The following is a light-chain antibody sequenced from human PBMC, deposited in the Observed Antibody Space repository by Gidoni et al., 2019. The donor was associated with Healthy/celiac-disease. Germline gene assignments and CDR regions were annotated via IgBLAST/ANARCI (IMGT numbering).Light chain of an antibody. CDR1: QSVSSSY. J-gene: IGKJ2*01. CDR3: QQCGSSSLYT. CDR2: GAS. V-gene: IGKV3-20*01. Sequence: ESVLTQSQGTLSVSPGERATLSCRASQSVSSSYLAWYQQKPGQAPRLLIYGASSRATGIPDRFSGSGSGTDFTLPIIRLEPEDCAFYYCQQCGSSSLYTFGQGTKLEIK.